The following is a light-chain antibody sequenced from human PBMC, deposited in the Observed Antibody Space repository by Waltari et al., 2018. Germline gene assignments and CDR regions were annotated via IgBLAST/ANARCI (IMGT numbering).Light chain of an antibody. CDR2: DVN. Sequence: QSALTQPASVSGSPGQSITIPCTGSSSDVGGHNYVSWYQQHPGKVPKLMIYDVNNRPSGVSNRFSGSKSGNTASLTISGLQADDEADYYCSSYTSSTTVVFGGGTKLTVL. CDR3: SSYTSSTTVV. CDR1: SSDVGGHNY. J-gene: IGLJ2*01. V-gene: IGLV2-14*03.